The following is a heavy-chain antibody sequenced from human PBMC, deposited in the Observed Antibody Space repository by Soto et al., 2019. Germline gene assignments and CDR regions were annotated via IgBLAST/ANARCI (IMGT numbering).Heavy chain of an antibody. CDR2: IYPGDSYT. CDR3: ARLGDNNYQYKYNWFDP. CDR1: GYSFTNYW. J-gene: IGHJ5*02. V-gene: IGHV5-51*01. D-gene: IGHD4-4*01. Sequence: GESLEISCKGSGYSFTNYWIGWVRQMPGKGLEWMGIIYPGDSYTTYSPSFQGQVTISADKSISTAYLQWSSLKASDTAIYYCARLGDNNYQYKYNWFDPWGQGTLVTVSS.